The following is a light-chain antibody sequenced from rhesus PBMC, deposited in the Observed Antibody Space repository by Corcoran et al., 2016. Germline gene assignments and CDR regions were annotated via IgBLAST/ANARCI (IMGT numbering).Light chain of an antibody. V-gene: IGKV3-24*04. J-gene: IGKJ4*01. Sequence: EIVVTQFPATLSLSPGERATLSCRASQTVGSHLVWYQQKPGQATRLLIYDISRRATGIPDRFSGSGAGTDFTRTISSLEPEDVGLYDCQQTSNLSPLTFGGGTKV. CDR1: QTVGSH. CDR3: QQTSNLSPLT. CDR2: DIS.